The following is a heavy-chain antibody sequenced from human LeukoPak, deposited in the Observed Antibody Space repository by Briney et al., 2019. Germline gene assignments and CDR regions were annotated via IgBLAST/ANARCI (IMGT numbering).Heavy chain of an antibody. Sequence: GGSLRLSCAASGFTFSTYAMNWVRQAPGKGLEWVSGLSVSSDYTYYADSVKGRFTISRDNSKNTLYLQMNSLRAEDTAVYYCAKNQIYGSTTSCFGNWGQGTLVTVSS. D-gene: IGHD2-2*01. CDR1: GFTFSTYA. CDR2: LSVSSDYT. CDR3: AKNQIYGSTTSCFGN. V-gene: IGHV3-23*01. J-gene: IGHJ4*02.